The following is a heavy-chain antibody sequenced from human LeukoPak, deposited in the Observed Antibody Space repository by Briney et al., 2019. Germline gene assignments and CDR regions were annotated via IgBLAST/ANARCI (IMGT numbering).Heavy chain of an antibody. CDR2: ISSSSTYI. CDR3: ARDYCSSTSCYRNAFDF. D-gene: IGHD2-2*02. J-gene: IGHJ3*01. V-gene: IGHV3-21*01. Sequence: GGSLRLSCEVPGIPFSGYGMYWVRQAPGKGLEWVSSISSSSTYIYYADSVKGRFTISRDNAKNSLYLQMNSLRAEDTAVYYCARDYCSSTSCYRNAFDFLGQGTIVTVSS. CDR1: GIPFSGYG.